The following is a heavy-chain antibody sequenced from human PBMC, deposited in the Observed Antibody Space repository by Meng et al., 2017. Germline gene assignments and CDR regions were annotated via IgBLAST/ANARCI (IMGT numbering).Heavy chain of an antibody. Sequence: ASVKVSCKVSGYTLTELSMHWVRQAPGKGLEWTGGFDPEDGETIYAQKFQGRVTMTEDTSTDTAYMELSSLRSEDTAVYYCAKSIVPAAIFWFDPWGQGTLVTVSS. V-gene: IGHV1-24*01. CDR3: AKSIVPAAIFWFDP. CDR2: FDPEDGET. CDR1: GYTLTELS. J-gene: IGHJ5*02. D-gene: IGHD2-2*02.